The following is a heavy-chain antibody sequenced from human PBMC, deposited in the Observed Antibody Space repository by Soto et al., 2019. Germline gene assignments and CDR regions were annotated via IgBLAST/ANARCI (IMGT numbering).Heavy chain of an antibody. D-gene: IGHD3-16*02. J-gene: IGHJ6*03. Sequence: HPGGSLRLSCAASGFPFSTYALHWIRQAPGKGLEWVSYISSSGSTIYYADSVKGRFTISRDNAKNSLYLQMNSLRAEDTAVYYCAREMITFGGVIVDLDYYYMDVWGKGTTVTVSS. CDR3: AREMITFGGVIVDLDYYYMDV. CDR1: GFPFSTYA. CDR2: ISSSGSTI. V-gene: IGHV3-48*04.